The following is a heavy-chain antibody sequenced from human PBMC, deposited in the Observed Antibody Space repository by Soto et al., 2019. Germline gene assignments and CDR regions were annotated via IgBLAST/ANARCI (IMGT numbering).Heavy chain of an antibody. V-gene: IGHV4-59*11. J-gene: IGHJ6*02. Sequence: GGSINNHYWSWIRQPPGKGLEWIGYIYYTGSTNYNPSLKSRVTISVDTSKNQFSLKLSSVTAADTAVYYCARGAVAGNYYYYGMDVWGQGTTVTVSS. CDR3: ARGAVAGNYYYYGMDV. D-gene: IGHD6-19*01. CDR1: GGSINNHY. CDR2: IYYTGST.